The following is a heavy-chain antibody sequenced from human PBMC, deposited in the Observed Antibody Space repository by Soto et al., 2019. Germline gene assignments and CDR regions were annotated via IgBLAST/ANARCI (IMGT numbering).Heavy chain of an antibody. D-gene: IGHD3-3*01. CDR2: ISGSGGST. V-gene: IGHV3-23*01. CDR1: GFTFSSYA. J-gene: IGHJ4*02. Sequence: AGGSLRLSCAASGFTFSSYAMSWVRQAPGKGLEWVSAISGSGGSTYYADSVKGRFTISRDNSKNTLYLQMNSLRAEDTAVYYCAKDHTIFGVDYYFDYWGQGTLVTVSS. CDR3: AKDHTIFGVDYYFDY.